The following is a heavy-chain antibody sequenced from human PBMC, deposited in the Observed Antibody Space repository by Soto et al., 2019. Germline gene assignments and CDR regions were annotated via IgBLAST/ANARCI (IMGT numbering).Heavy chain of an antibody. D-gene: IGHD3-10*01. V-gene: IGHV4-39*01. CDR2: IYYSGST. CDR1: GGSISSSSYY. Sequence: SETLSLTCTVSGGSISSSSYYWGWIRQPPGKGLEWIGSIYYSGSTYYNPSLKSRVTISVDTSKNQFSLKLSSVTAADTAVYYCARLDGGTDYYYYGMDVWGQGTTVTSP. J-gene: IGHJ6*02. CDR3: ARLDGGTDYYYYGMDV.